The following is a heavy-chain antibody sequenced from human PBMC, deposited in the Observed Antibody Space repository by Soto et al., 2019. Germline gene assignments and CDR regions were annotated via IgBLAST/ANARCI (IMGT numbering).Heavy chain of an antibody. V-gene: IGHV1-69*01. D-gene: IGHD5-18*01. CDR2: IIPIFGTA. CDR3: ARVGYSWGRYYYYGMDV. Sequence: QVQLVQSGAEVKKPGSSVKVSCKASGGTFSSYAISWVRQAPGQGLEWMGGIIPIFGTANYAQKFQGRVTITADESTSTAYMELSSLRAEDTAVYYCARVGYSWGRYYYYGMDVWGQGTTVTVSS. CDR1: GGTFSSYA. J-gene: IGHJ6*02.